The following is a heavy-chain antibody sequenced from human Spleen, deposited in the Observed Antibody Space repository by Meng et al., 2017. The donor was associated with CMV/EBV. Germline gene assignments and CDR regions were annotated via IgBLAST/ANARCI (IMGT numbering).Heavy chain of an antibody. V-gene: IGHV3-11*01. D-gene: IGHD2-15*01. Sequence: GESLKISCAASGFIFSDYYMTWIRQAPGKGLEWVSYISTSGRTIYYADSVKGRFIISRDNAKNSLYLQMNSLRAEDTAVYYCAKGGRPFDYWGQGTLVTVSS. CDR2: ISTSGRTI. J-gene: IGHJ4*02. CDR1: GFIFSDYY. CDR3: AKGGRPFDY.